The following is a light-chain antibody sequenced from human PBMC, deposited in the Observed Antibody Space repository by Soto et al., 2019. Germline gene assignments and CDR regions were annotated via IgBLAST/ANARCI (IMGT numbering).Light chain of an antibody. CDR3: QQRGDWPPIT. V-gene: IGKV3-11*01. CDR1: QSVSTF. J-gene: IGKJ5*01. CDR2: NAS. Sequence: EIVLTQSTGTLSFSPGEGAILSCRASQSVSTFLAWFQQKPGQPPRLLIYNASNRTTGIPARFSGSGSGTDFTLTISSLEPEDFAVYYCQQRGDWPPITFGQGTRLEI.